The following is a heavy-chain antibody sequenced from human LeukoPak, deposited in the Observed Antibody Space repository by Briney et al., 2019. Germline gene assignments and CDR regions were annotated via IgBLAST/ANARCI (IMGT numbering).Heavy chain of an antibody. V-gene: IGHV3-30*02. D-gene: IGHD4-17*01. CDR1: GFTFSSYA. CDR2: IRYDGSNK. CDR3: AKDNYDYGDYDGGDY. Sequence: GGSLRLSCAASGFTFSSYAMSWVRQAPGKGLEWVAFIRYDGSNKYYADSVKGRFTISRDNSKNTMYMQMSSLRAEDTAVYYCAKDNYDYGDYDGGDYWGQGTLVTVSS. J-gene: IGHJ4*02.